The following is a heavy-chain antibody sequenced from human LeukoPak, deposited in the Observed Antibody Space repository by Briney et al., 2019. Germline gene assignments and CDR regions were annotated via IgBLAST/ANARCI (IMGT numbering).Heavy chain of an antibody. V-gene: IGHV3-21*01. CDR3: AREGQQLAFDY. Sequence: GGSLRLSCAASGFTFSSYSMNWVRQAPGKGLEWVSSISSSSSYIYYADSVKGRFTISRDNAKNSLYLQVNSLRAEDTAVYYCAREGQQLAFDYWGQGTLVTVSS. D-gene: IGHD6-13*01. CDR2: ISSSSSYI. CDR1: GFTFSSYS. J-gene: IGHJ4*02.